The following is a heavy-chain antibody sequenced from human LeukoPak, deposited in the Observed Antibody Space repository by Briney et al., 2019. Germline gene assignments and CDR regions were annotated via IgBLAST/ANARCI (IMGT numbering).Heavy chain of an antibody. CDR3: AKDRLGAMMYFGF. D-gene: IGHD1-26*01. J-gene: IGHJ4*02. CDR1: GFTFSTYG. CDR2: ISGSGGST. Sequence: PGGSLRLSCEASGFTFSTYGMSWVRQAPGKGLEWVSAISGSGGSTYYADSVKGRVTISRDNSKNTLYLQVNSLRVEDTAVYYCAKDRLGAMMYFGFWGQGTLVTVSS. V-gene: IGHV3-23*01.